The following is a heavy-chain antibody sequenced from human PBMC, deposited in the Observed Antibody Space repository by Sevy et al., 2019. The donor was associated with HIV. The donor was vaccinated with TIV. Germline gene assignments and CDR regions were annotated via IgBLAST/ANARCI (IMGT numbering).Heavy chain of an antibody. CDR2: ISYTGSTK. Sequence: GGSLRLSCAASGFTFSSYGMHWVRQAPGKGLEWVAVISYTGSTKYYADSVKGRFTISRDNSKNTLYLQMNSLRAEDTAVYDCAKEMTPRTACTLDIWGHGTMVTVSS. CDR3: AKEMTPRTACTLDI. V-gene: IGHV3-30*18. D-gene: IGHD2-21*02. CDR1: GFTFSSYG. J-gene: IGHJ3*02.